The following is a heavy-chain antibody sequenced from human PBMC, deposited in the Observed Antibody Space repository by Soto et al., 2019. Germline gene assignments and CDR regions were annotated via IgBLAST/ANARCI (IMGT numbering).Heavy chain of an antibody. D-gene: IGHD2-15*01. V-gene: IGHV3-21*01. CDR1: GFTLSSYS. CDR2: ISSSSSYI. CDR3: ARDGGQNGVFDY. J-gene: IGHJ4*02. Sequence: GGSLRLSCAASGFTLSSYSMNWVRQAPGKGLEWVSSISSSSSYIYYADSVKGRFTISRDNAKNSLYLQMNSLRAEDTAVYYCARDGGQNGVFDYWGQGTLVTVSS.